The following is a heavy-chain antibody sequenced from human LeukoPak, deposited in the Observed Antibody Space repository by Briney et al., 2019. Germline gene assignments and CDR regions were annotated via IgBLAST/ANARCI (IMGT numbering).Heavy chain of an antibody. J-gene: IGHJ2*01. CDR1: GGSISGYY. D-gene: IGHD2-15*01. CDR2: IYDSGST. CDR3: ARMTNMGSYWYFDL. Sequence: PETLSLTCTVSGGSISGYYWSWIRQPPGKGLEWIAYIYDSGSTNYNPSLKSRVTISVDTSKNQFSLKLSSVTSADTAVYYCARMTNMGSYWYFDLWGRGTLVTVSS. V-gene: IGHV4-59*01.